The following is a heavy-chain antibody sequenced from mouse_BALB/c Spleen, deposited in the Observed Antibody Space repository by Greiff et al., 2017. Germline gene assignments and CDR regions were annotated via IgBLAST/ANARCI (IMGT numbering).Heavy chain of an antibody. Sequence: EVKLVESGGGLVQPGGSLKLSCAASGFTFSSYTMSWVRQTPEKRLEWVAYISNGGGSTYYPDTVKGRFTISRDNAKNTLYLQMSSLKSEDTAMYYCAYHYYGSSYGFAYWGQGTLVTVSA. D-gene: IGHD1-1*01. J-gene: IGHJ3*01. CDR2: ISNGGGST. CDR3: AYHYYGSSYGFAY. CDR1: GFTFSSYT. V-gene: IGHV5-12-2*01.